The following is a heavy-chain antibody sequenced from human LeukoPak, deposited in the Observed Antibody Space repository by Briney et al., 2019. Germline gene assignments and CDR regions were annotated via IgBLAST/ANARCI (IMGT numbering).Heavy chain of an antibody. Sequence: SEPLSLTSADPGYSIRGGYYWGGIRQPPGKGRKWIGIIYDSGSTHYTPTLKSRVTISVDTSKNQFSLKLSSVTAADTAVYYCARQDILTGYPRDAFDIWGQGTMVTVSS. CDR3: ARQDILTGYPRDAFDI. CDR2: IYDSGST. V-gene: IGHV4-38-2*01. D-gene: IGHD3-9*01. CDR1: GYSIRGGYY. J-gene: IGHJ3*02.